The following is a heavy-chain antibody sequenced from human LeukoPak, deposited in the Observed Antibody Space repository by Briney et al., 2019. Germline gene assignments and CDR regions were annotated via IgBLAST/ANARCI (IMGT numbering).Heavy chain of an antibody. V-gene: IGHV1-18*01. CDR3: ARDREAARPGWFDP. CDR1: GYTFTTYG. J-gene: IGHJ5*02. CDR2: IHPYNGNT. Sequence: GASVKVSCKASGYTFTTYGISWVRQAPGQGLEWMGWIHPYNGNTNYAQMLQGRVTITTDTSTSTAYMELRSLRSDDTAVYYCARDREAARPGWFDPWGQGTLVTVSS. D-gene: IGHD6-6*01.